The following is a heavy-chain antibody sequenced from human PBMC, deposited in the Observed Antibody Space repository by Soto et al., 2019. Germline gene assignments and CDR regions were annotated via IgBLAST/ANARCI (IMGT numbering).Heavy chain of an antibody. CDR1: GFTVSNNY. V-gene: IGHV3-53*01. D-gene: IGHD3-10*01. J-gene: IGHJ4*02. CDR3: ARNPGGGGY. CDR2: IYSGGYT. Sequence: EVQLVESGGGLIQPGGSLRLSCAVSGFTVSNNYMSWVRQAPGKGLEGVSVIYSGGYTAYGDSVKGRFTISRDNSTNTLSLKMHGRGPTEAAFFFCARNPGGGGYWGQGTLVTVSS.